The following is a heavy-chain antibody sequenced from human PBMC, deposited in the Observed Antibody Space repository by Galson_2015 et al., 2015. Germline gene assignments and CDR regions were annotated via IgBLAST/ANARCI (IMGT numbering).Heavy chain of an antibody. CDR2: ISYDGGDK. J-gene: IGHJ6*03. Sequence: SLRLSCAASGFTFTTYAMHWVRQAPGKGLEWLAFISYDGGDKFFADPVKGRFSISRDDDENTLFLQLNGLTVEDTAVYSCARASRTGDFYYYRDAWGRGTTVTVSS. CDR1: GFTFTTYA. V-gene: IGHV3-30*01. CDR3: ARASRTGDFYYYRDA.